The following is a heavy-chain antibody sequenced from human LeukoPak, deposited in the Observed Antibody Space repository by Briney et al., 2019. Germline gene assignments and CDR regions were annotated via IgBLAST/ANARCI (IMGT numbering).Heavy chain of an antibody. Sequence: SETLSLTCTVSGGSISSYYWSWIRQHPGKGLEWIGYIYYSGSTNYNPSLKSRVTISVDTSKNQFSLKLSSVTAADTAVYYCARNLGGYYFDYWGQGTLVTVSS. CDR2: IYYSGST. V-gene: IGHV4-59*01. CDR3: ARNLGGYYFDY. CDR1: GGSISSYY. D-gene: IGHD3-16*01. J-gene: IGHJ4*02.